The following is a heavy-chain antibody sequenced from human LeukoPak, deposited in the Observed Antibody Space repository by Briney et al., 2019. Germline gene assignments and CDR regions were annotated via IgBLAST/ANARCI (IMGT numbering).Heavy chain of an antibody. J-gene: IGHJ4*02. CDR1: GITFSSYS. CDR2: ISSSSSTI. Sequence: PGGSLRLSCAASGITFSSYSMNWVRQAPGKGLEWVSYISSSSSTIYYADSVKGRFTISRDNSKNTLYLQMNSLRAEDTAVYYCAKSRRDCSSTSCPADYWGQGTLVTVSS. CDR3: AKSRRDCSSTSCPADY. V-gene: IGHV3-48*01. D-gene: IGHD2-2*01.